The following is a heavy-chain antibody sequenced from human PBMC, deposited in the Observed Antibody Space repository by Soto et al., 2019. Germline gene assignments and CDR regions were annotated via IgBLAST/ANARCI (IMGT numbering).Heavy chain of an antibody. CDR1: GFTFSSYS. Sequence: GGSLRLSCAASGFTFSSYSMNWVRQAPGKGLEWVSYISSSSSTIYYADSVKGRFTISRDNAKNSLYLQMNSLRDEDTAVYYCARDSNPLITIFGVVIRNMHWFDPWGQGTLVTVSS. J-gene: IGHJ5*02. V-gene: IGHV3-48*02. D-gene: IGHD3-3*01. CDR3: ARDSNPLITIFGVVIRNMHWFDP. CDR2: ISSSSSTI.